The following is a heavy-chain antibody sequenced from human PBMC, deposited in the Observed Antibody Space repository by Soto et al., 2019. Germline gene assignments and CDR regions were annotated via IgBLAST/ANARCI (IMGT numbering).Heavy chain of an antibody. V-gene: IGHV3-49*04. J-gene: IGHJ5*02. CDR1: GFTFRDYA. CDR3: VRGRSNDYKSTPPPIFDP. D-gene: IGHD4-17*01. CDR2: IRSKAYGEIP. Sequence: GGSLRLSCTVSGFTFRDYAVNWARQAPGKGLEWVGFIRSKAYGEIPEYAASVKGRFTIFRDDSKAIAYLQMNALTDGDTGLYYCVRGRSNDYKSTPPPIFDPSGQGTLVTVSS.